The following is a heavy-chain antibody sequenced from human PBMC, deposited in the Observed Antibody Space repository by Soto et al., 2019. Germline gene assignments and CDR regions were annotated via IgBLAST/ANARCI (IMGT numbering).Heavy chain of an antibody. J-gene: IGHJ5*02. D-gene: IGHD6-19*01. Sequence: SETLSLTCTVSGGSISSGGYYWSWIRQHPGKGLEWIGYIYYSGSTYYNPSLKSRVTISVDTPKNQFSLKLSSVTAADTAVYYCARDAGARKYSSGWSWFDPWGQGTPVTVSS. CDR1: GGSISSGGYY. CDR2: IYYSGST. CDR3: ARDAGARKYSSGWSWFDP. V-gene: IGHV4-31*03.